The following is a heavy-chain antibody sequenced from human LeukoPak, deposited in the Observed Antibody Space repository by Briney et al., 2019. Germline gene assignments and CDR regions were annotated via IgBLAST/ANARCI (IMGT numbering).Heavy chain of an antibody. CDR3: ARDGGGYSYGYSDY. J-gene: IGHJ4*02. D-gene: IGHD5-18*01. V-gene: IGHV3-7*03. CDR2: IKQDGSEK. Sequence: GGSLRLSSAASGFTFSSYWMSCVRQAPGKGLEWVATIKQDGSEKYYVESVKGRFNISRDHAKNSLYVQMNSLRAEDTAVYYCARDGGGYSYGYSDYWGQGTLVTVSS. CDR1: GFTFSSYW.